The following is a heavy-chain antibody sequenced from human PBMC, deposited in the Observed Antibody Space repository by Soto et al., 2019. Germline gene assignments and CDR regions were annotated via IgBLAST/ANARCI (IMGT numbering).Heavy chain of an antibody. J-gene: IGHJ4*02. CDR2: IYYSGST. CDR3: ARSFMVPVDFFDY. Sequence: KSSETLSLTXTVSNGSLSSNYWSWIRQSPGKGLEWIGNIYYSGSTNYNPSLKSRVTMSVDTSKNQFTLKLSSVTAADTGLYFCARSFMVPVDFFDYWGQGTPVTVSS. CDR1: NGSLSSNY. D-gene: IGHD3-10*01. V-gene: IGHV4-59*01.